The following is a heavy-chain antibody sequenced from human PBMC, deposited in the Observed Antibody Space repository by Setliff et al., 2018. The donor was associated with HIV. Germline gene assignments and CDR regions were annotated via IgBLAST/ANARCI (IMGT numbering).Heavy chain of an antibody. CDR2: IYSSGST. CDR3: ARIFGHQGYYYCMAV. V-gene: IGHV4-59*01. J-gene: IGHJ6*02. D-gene: IGHD3-3*01. CDR1: GGSISSYY. Sequence: SETLSLTCTVSGGSISSYYWSWIRQPPGKGLEWIGYIYSSGSTNYNPSRKRRVTISVDTSNHQFSLKLSSVFAADSAVYYCARIFGHQGYYYCMAVWGQGTTVTVS.